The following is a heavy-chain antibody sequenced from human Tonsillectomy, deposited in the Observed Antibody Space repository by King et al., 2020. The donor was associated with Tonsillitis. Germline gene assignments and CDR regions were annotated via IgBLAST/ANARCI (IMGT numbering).Heavy chain of an antibody. J-gene: IGHJ4*02. V-gene: IGHV4-59*08. Sequence: VQLQESGPGLAKPSETLSLTCTVSGGSIRSHYWSWIRQPPGKGLEWIGYIYSSGSTNYNPSLKRRVTISVDTSKNQFSLKLSSVTAADTAVYYCARLLPEYSRSAGCFDYWGQGTLVTVSS. CDR2: IYSSGST. CDR1: GGSIRSHY. CDR3: ARLLPEYSRSAGCFDY. D-gene: IGHD6-6*01.